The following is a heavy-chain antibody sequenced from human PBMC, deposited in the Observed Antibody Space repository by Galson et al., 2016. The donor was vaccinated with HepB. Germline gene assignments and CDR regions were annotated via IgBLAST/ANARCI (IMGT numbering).Heavy chain of an antibody. D-gene: IGHD4-17*01. CDR1: GFTVSSNY. V-gene: IGHV3-66*02. CDR3: ARGVYGDHGWFDY. Sequence: SLRLSCAASGFTVSSNYMSWVRQAPGKGLEWVSVIYSGGTTYYADSVKGRFTISRDNSKNTLFLQMTTLRPEDTAVYYCARGVYGDHGWFDYWGRGTLVTVSS. CDR2: IYSGGTT. J-gene: IGHJ4*02.